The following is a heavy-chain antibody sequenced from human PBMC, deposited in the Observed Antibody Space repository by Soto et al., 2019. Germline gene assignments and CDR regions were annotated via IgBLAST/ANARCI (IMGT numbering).Heavy chain of an antibody. Sequence: QVQLVQSGAEVKKPGASVKVSCKASGYTFTSYDMNWVRQATGQGLEWMGWMNPNSGNTGYAQKFQGRVTMTRNTAISTAYMELSSLRSEDTAVYYCARPGDCSGGTCQYWFDPWGQGTLVTVSS. CDR1: GYTFTSYD. V-gene: IGHV1-8*01. D-gene: IGHD2-15*01. CDR2: MNPNSGNT. J-gene: IGHJ5*02. CDR3: ARPGDCSGGTCQYWFDP.